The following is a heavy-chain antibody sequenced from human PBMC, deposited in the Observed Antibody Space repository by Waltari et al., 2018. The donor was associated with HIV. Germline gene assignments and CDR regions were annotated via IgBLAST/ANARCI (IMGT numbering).Heavy chain of an antibody. D-gene: IGHD3-22*01. CDR1: GGSFSGYY. Sequence: QVQLQQWGAGLLKPSETLSLTCAVYGGSFSGYYWSWVRQPPGKGLEWIGEINPSGSTNSSPSLNTRVTISVDAAKTQFSLRLSSVTAADPAVYYCARGHYFDSSGYRGGSWFDPWGQGTLVTVSS. V-gene: IGHV4-34*01. CDR3: ARGHYFDSSGYRGGSWFDP. CDR2: INPSGST. J-gene: IGHJ5*02.